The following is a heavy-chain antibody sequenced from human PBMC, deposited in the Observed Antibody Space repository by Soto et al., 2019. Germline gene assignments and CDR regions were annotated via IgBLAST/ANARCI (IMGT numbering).Heavy chain of an antibody. V-gene: IGHV3-53*01. Sequence: GGSVRLSCGSSWISVIDNYMGWVRQAPGRGLEWVSVMYSGGDTHYADSVKGRFTISRDKSENTLYLQMNSLRDEDTGVYFCVSRIPSWVFDYWGLGTLVTVSS. J-gene: IGHJ4*01. CDR3: VSRIPSWVFDY. CDR2: MYSGGDT. D-gene: IGHD2-21*01. CDR1: WISVIDNY.